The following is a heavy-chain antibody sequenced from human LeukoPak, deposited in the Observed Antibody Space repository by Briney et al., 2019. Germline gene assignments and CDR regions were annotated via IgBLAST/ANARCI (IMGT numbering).Heavy chain of an antibody. CDR3: ARDHAALRYYFDY. Sequence: PSETLSLTCTVSGGSISSGDYYWSWIRQPPGKGLEWIGYIYYSGSTYYNPSLKSRVTISVDTSKNQFSLKLSSVTAADTAVYYCARDHAALRYYFDYWGQGTLITVSS. J-gene: IGHJ4*02. CDR1: GGSISSGDYY. V-gene: IGHV4-30-4*01. D-gene: IGHD1-14*01. CDR2: IYYSGST.